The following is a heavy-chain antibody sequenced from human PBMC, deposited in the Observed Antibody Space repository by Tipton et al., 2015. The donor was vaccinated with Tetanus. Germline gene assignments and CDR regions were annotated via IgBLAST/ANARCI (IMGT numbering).Heavy chain of an antibody. J-gene: IGHJ3*02. Sequence: SGFIFSSHWMTWVRQAPGKGLEWVANIKQDGSAKYYVDSVKGRSTISRDNAKNSVYLQMNSLRAEDTAVYYCARVRDGGAFDIWGQGTMVTVSS. CDR1: GFIFSSHW. D-gene: IGHD3-3*01. V-gene: IGHV3-7*05. CDR2: IKQDGSAK. CDR3: ARVRDGGAFDI.